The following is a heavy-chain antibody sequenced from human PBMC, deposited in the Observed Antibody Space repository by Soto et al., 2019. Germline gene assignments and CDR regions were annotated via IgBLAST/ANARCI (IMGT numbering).Heavy chain of an antibody. CDR2: IKSRSDGGTT. D-gene: IGHD2-8*01. CDR3: TTDCLGSCPNVDV. CDR1: GFAFTNAW. V-gene: IGHV3-15*01. Sequence: GGSLRLSCGASGFAFTNAWMSWVRQAPGTGLEWVGRIKSRSDGGTTDYAAPVNGRFTISRDDSKNTLYLQMSSLKTEDTAVYYCTTDCLGSCPNVDVWGQGTTVTVSS. J-gene: IGHJ6*02.